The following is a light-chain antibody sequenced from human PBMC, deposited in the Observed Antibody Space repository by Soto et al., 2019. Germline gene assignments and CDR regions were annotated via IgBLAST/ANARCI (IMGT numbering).Light chain of an antibody. CDR1: SSDVGGYNY. CDR3: SSYAGSSNLGV. J-gene: IGLJ2*01. V-gene: IGLV2-8*01. Sequence: QSALTQPPSASGSPGQSVTISCTGTSSDVGGYNYVSWYQQHPDRAPKLMIYEVSKRPSGVPDRFSGSKSGNTASLTVSGLQPEDEADYYCSSYAGSSNLGVFGGGTKVTVL. CDR2: EVS.